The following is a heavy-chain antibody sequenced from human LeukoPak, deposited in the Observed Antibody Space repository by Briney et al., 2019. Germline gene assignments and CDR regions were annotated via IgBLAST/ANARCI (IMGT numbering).Heavy chain of an antibody. CDR3: ARIGYGVSFDY. CDR2: INSDGSST. D-gene: IGHD4/OR15-4a*01. J-gene: IGHJ4*02. V-gene: IGHV3-74*01. CDR1: GFTFSNYW. Sequence: GGSLRLSCAASGFTFSNYWMHWVRQHPGKGLVWVSRINSDGSSTSYADSVKGRFTISRDNAKNTLYLQIDSLRAEDTAVYYCARIGYGVSFDYWGQGTLVTVSS.